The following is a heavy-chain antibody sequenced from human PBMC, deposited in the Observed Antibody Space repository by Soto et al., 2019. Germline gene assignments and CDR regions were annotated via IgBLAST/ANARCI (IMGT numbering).Heavy chain of an antibody. CDR1: GYTFNSYG. D-gene: IGHD2-15*01. J-gene: IGHJ6*02. CDR3: ASQCYGGNPPYYFGMDV. Sequence: ASVKVSCKASGYTFNSYGISWVRQARGQGLEWIGWISLYNGDTDYAQKFQGRVTVTTDTSTSTAYMELGSLRSDDTAVYYCASQCYGGNPPYYFGMDVWGQGSKVNVS. CDR2: ISLYNGDT. V-gene: IGHV1-18*01.